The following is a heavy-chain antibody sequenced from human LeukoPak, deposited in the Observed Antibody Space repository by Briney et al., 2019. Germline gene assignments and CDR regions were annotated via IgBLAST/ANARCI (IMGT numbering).Heavy chain of an antibody. V-gene: IGHV3-64*01. Sequence: GGSLRLSCAASGFTFSSYAMHWVRQAPGKGLEYVSAISSNGGSTYYANSVKGRFTISRDNSKNTLYLQMDSLRAEDMAVYYCAREEGQLLLYPGELDYWGQGTLVTVSS. J-gene: IGHJ4*02. D-gene: IGHD2-2*02. CDR3: AREEGQLLLYPGELDY. CDR1: GFTFSSYA. CDR2: ISSNGGST.